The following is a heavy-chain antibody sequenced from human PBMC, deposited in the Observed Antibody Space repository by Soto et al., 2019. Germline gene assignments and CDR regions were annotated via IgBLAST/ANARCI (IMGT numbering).Heavy chain of an antibody. CDR2: INHTGST. D-gene: IGHD3-10*01. CDR3: ARGRRYYNGSGRTNNWFDP. Sequence: QVQLQQWGAGLLKPSETLSLTCAVYGGSFSGYYWSWIRQPPGKGLEWIGEINHTGSTNYNPSLNSRVTISVDTSKNQFSLKLSSVTAADTAVYYCARGRRYYNGSGRTNNWFDPWGQGTLVTVSS. CDR1: GGSFSGYY. V-gene: IGHV4-34*01. J-gene: IGHJ5*02.